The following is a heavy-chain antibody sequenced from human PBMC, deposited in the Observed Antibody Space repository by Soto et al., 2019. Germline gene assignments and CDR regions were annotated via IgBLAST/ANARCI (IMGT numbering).Heavy chain of an antibody. CDR3: AREIVTAGGNNYFDP. D-gene: IGHD2-21*02. Sequence: SSETLSLTCGVSGGTVASSHWWSWVRQSPGRGLERIGNVYHTGDTNFNPSLQSRVTFSVDKSNNQFSLRLTSVTAADTAVYFCAREIVTAGGNNYFDPWGPGTLVTVSS. V-gene: IGHV4-4*02. CDR1: GGTVASSHW. CDR2: VYHTGDT. J-gene: IGHJ5*02.